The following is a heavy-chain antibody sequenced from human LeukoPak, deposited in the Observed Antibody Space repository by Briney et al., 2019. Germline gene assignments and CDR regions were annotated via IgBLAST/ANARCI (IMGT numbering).Heavy chain of an antibody. J-gene: IGHJ4*02. CDR3: ARDRRGYSSPRILDY. CDR1: GGTFSSYA. Sequence: SVKVSCKASGGTFSSYAISWVRQAPGQGLEWMGGIIPVFGTANYAQKFQGRVTITADESTSTAYMELSSLRSEDTAVYYCARDRRGYSSPRILDYWGQGTLVTVSS. D-gene: IGHD6-13*01. V-gene: IGHV1-69*13. CDR2: IIPVFGTA.